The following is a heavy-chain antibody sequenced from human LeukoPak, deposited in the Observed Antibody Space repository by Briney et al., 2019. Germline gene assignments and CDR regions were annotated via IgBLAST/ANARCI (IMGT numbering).Heavy chain of an antibody. CDR2: IYYSGST. CDR1: GGSISSYY. J-gene: IGHJ6*02. CDR3: ARDRVYGSGSYFNYYYGMDV. V-gene: IGHV4-59*01. Sequence: SETLSLTCTVSGGSISSYYWSWIRQPPGKGLEWIGYIYYSGSTNYKPSLKSRVTISVDTSKNQFSLKLSSVTAADTAVYYCARDRVYGSGSYFNYYYGMDVWGQGTTVTVSS. D-gene: IGHD3-10*01.